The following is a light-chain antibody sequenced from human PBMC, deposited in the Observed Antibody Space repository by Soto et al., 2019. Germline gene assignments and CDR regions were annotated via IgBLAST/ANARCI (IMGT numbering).Light chain of an antibody. J-gene: IGLJ1*01. CDR3: QSYGTSLSGLYV. CDR1: SSNIGAGKD. CDR2: ADS. Sequence: QSVLTQPPSVSGAPGQRVTISCTGSSSNIGAGKDVNWFQQLPGTAPKLLIYADSNRPSGVPDRFSGSKSGSSASLAITGLQVGDEADYYCQSYGTSLSGLYVFGTGTKVTVL. V-gene: IGLV1-40*01.